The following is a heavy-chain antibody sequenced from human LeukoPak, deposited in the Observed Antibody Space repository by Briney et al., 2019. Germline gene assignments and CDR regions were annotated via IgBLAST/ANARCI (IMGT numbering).Heavy chain of an antibody. CDR3: ARGRATAVAGRRVNWFDP. J-gene: IGHJ5*02. V-gene: IGHV4-59*08. D-gene: IGHD6-19*01. CDR2: IYYSGST. CDR1: GASMSPYH. Sequence: SETLSLTCTVSGASMSPYHWSWIRQPAGKGLEWIGYIYYSGSTNYNPSLKSRVTISVDTSKNQFSLKLSSVTAADTAVYYCARGRATAVAGRRVNWFDPWGQGTLVTVSS.